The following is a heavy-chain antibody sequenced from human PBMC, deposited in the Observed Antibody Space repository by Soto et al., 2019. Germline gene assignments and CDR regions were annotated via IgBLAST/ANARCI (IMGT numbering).Heavy chain of an antibody. D-gene: IGHD1-1*01. CDR3: AKAAVNWNDADAFDI. J-gene: IGHJ3*02. CDR2: IGTAGDT. V-gene: IGHV3-13*01. Sequence: HPGGSLRLSCAASGFTFSSYDMHWVRQATGKGMEWVSAIGTAGDTYYPGSVKGRFTISRENAKNSLYLQMNSLRAGDTAVYYCAKAAVNWNDADAFDIWGQGTMVTVSS. CDR1: GFTFSSYD.